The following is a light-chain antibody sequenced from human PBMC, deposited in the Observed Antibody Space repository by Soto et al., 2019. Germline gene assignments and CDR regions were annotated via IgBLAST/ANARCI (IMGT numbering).Light chain of an antibody. CDR3: QQSYSTPPT. V-gene: IGKV1-39*01. J-gene: IGKJ1*01. Sequence: DIPMTQSPSSLFASVGDRVSITCRASQSINNHLNWYQQKPGKAPKLLIYAASSLQSAVPSRFSGSGSGTDFTLTISALQPEDFATYYCQQSYSTPPTFGQGTKVEIK. CDR2: AAS. CDR1: QSINNH.